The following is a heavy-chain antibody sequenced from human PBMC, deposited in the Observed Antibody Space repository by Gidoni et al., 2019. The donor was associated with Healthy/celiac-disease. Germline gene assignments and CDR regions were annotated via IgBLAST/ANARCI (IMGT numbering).Heavy chain of an antibody. CDR3: ARDIVVVPAAISQNWFDP. D-gene: IGHD2-2*02. V-gene: IGHV4-39*07. CDR2: IYYSGST. J-gene: IGHJ5*02. CDR1: GGSISSSSYY. Sequence: QLQLQESGPGLVKPSETLSLTCTVSGGSISSSSYYWGWIRQPPGKGLEWIGSIYYSGSTYYNPSLKSRVTISVDTSKNQFSLKLSSVTAADTAVYYCARDIVVVPAAISQNWFDPWGQGTLVTVSS.